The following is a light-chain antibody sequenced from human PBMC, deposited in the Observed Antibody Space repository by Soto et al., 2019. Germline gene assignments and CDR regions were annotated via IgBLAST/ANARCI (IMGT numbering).Light chain of an antibody. CDR3: QSSDSSLSGSVV. V-gene: IGLV1-40*01. CDR1: SSNIGAGYD. J-gene: IGLJ2*01. Sequence: QPVLTQPPSVSGAPGQRVTISCTGGSSNIGAGYDVHWYRQLPGTAPKLLIYGNNNRPSGVPDRFSGSKSATSASLAITGLQAEDEADYYCQSSDSSLSGSVVFGGGTKVTVL. CDR2: GNN.